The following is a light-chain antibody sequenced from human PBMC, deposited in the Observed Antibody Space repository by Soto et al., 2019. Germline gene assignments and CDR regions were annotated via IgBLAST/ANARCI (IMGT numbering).Light chain of an antibody. CDR1: SSDVGGYNY. V-gene: IGLV2-11*01. J-gene: IGLJ1*01. Sequence: QFALTQPRSVSGSPGQSVAISCTGASSDVGGYNYVSWYQQHPGKAPKLMIYHVNKRPSGVPDRLSGSKSGNTASLTISGLQAEDEADYYCFSYAGSLYVFGTGTKVTVL. CDR2: HVN. CDR3: FSYAGSLYV.